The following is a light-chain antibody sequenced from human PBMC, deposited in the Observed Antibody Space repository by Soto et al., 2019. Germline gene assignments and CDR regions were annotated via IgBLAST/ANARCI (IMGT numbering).Light chain of an antibody. CDR1: QSVLLTSNNKNY. J-gene: IGKJ4*01. Sequence: DIVMTQSPDSLAVSLGERATINCKSSQSVLLTSNNKNYLAWYQQKPGQPPKVLISWSSTRESGLPDRFSGSWSGLDFALTITCLQAENVAVYYCEQYDTTLAFGGGTKVEFK. V-gene: IGKV4-1*01. CDR3: EQYDTTLA. CDR2: WSS.